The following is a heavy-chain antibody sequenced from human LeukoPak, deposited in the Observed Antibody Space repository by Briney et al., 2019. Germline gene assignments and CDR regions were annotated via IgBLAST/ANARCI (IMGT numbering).Heavy chain of an antibody. CDR2: IYSGGST. CDR1: GFTVSSNY. Sequence: GGSLRFSCAASGFTVSSNYMSWVRQAPGKGLEWVSVIYSGGSTYYADSVKGRFTISRGNSKNTLYLQMNSLRAEDTAVYYCASPNSGYDSAGFDYWGQGTLVTVSS. J-gene: IGHJ4*02. V-gene: IGHV3-53*01. D-gene: IGHD5-12*01. CDR3: ASPNSGYDSAGFDY.